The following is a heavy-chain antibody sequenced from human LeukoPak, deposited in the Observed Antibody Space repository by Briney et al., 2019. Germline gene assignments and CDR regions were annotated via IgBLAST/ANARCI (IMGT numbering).Heavy chain of an antibody. D-gene: IGHD2-21*01. V-gene: IGHV3-7*01. Sequence: GGSLRLSCAASGFCFSTYSMAWVRQAPGEGLGWVANINPGAGEKYYVDSVKGRFTVSRDDAKTSLYLQMDNLRVEDTAVYSCARGGLAYTIDFWGQGTLVTVSS. CDR1: GFCFSTYS. CDR2: INPGAGEK. J-gene: IGHJ4*02. CDR3: ARGGLAYTIDF.